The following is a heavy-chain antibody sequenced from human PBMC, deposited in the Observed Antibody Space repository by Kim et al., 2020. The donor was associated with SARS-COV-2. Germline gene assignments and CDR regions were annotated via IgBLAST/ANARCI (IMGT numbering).Heavy chain of an antibody. Sequence: GGSLRLSCAASGFTFSSYAMHWVRQAPGKGLEWVAVISYDGSNKYYADSVKGRFTISRDNAKNTLYLQMNSLRAEDTAVYYCARAKYYYGSGRYDRRLLRNYYCRDVWGKGTTVTVSS. V-gene: IGHV3-30-3*01. CDR2: ISYDGSNK. CDR1: GFTFSSYA. J-gene: IGHJ6*03. CDR3: ARAKYYYGSGRYDRRLLRNYYCRDV. D-gene: IGHD3-10*01.